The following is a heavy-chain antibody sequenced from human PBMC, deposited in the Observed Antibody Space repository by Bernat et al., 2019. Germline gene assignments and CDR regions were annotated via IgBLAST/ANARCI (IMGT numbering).Heavy chain of an antibody. D-gene: IGHD6-13*01. CDR2: ISGSGGST. V-gene: IGHV3-23*01. Sequence: EVQLLESGGGLVQPGGSLRLSCAASGFTFSSYAMSWVRQAPGEGLEWVSAISGSGGSTYYADSVKGRFTISRDNSKNTLYLQMNSLRAEDTAVYYCAKRRGSSPLEFDYWGQGTLVTVSS. J-gene: IGHJ4*02. CDR1: GFTFSSYA. CDR3: AKRRGSSPLEFDY.